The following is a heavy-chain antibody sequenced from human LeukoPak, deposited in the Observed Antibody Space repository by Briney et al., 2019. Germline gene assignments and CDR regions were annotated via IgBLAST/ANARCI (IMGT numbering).Heavy chain of an antibody. V-gene: IGHV3-23*01. CDR1: GFTFSSYA. CDR2: ISGSGGTT. Sequence: PGGSLRLSCAASGFTFSSYAMSWVRQAPGKGLEWVSAISGSGGTTYNADTVKDRVTISRDNSKNTVYLKMNSLRAEDTAVYYCAKAPSYCSGDYCHHNYWGQGTLVTVSS. CDR3: AKAPSYCSGDYCHHNY. J-gene: IGHJ4*02. D-gene: IGHD2-21*01.